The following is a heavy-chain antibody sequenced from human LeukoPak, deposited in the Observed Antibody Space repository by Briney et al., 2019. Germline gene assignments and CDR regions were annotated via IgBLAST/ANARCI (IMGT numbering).Heavy chain of an antibody. J-gene: IGHJ6*03. D-gene: IGHD3-3*01. CDR1: GFTFSSYA. CDR3: ARHYDFWSGYLGYYYYYMDV. CDR2: ISYDGSNK. Sequence: GGSLRLSCAASGFTFSSYAMHWVRQAPGKGPEWVAVISYDGSNKYYPDSVKGRFTISRDNSKNPLYLHMNSVRAEDTAVYYCARHYDFWSGYLGYYYYYMDVWGKGTTVTVSS. V-gene: IGHV3-30*04.